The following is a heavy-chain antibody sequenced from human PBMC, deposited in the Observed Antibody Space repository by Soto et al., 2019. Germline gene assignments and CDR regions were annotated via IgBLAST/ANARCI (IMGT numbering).Heavy chain of an antibody. CDR1: GFTFSSYA. V-gene: IGHV3-23*01. D-gene: IGHD6-13*01. CDR3: AKDLEDSSSWYGYFQH. J-gene: IGHJ1*01. CDR2: ISGSGGST. Sequence: GGSLRLSCAASGFTFSSYAMSWVHQAPGKGLEWVSAISGSGGSTYYADSVKGRFTISRDNSKNTLYLQMNSLRAEDTAVYYCAKDLEDSSSWYGYFQHWGQGTLVTVSS.